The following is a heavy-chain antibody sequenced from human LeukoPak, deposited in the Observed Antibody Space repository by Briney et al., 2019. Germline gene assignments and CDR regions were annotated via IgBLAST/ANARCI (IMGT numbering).Heavy chain of an antibody. CDR1: GYTFTSYY. D-gene: IGHD2-15*01. V-gene: IGHV1-46*01. CDR2: INPSGGST. CDR3: AREGYCSGGRCHDAFDI. Sequence: ASVKVSCKASGYTFTSYYMHWVRHAPGQGLEWMGIINPSGGSTSYAQKFQGRVTMTRDTSTSTVYMELSSLRSEDTAVYYCAREGYCSGGRCHDAFDIWGQGTMVTVSS. J-gene: IGHJ3*02.